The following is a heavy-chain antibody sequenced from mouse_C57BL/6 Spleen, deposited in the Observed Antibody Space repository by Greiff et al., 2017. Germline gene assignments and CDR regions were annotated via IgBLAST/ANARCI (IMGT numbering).Heavy chain of an antibody. D-gene: IGHD1-1*01. J-gene: IGHJ2*01. CDR2: IDPNSGGT. Sequence: QVQLQQPGAELVKPGASVKLSCKASGYTFTSYWMHWVKQRPGRGLEWIGRIDPNSGGTKYNEKFKSKATLTVDKPSSTAYMQLSSLTSDDSAVYYGAREGVYYGRSNGVDYWGQGTTLTVSS. V-gene: IGHV1-72*01. CDR1: GYTFTSYW. CDR3: AREGVYYGRSNGVDY.